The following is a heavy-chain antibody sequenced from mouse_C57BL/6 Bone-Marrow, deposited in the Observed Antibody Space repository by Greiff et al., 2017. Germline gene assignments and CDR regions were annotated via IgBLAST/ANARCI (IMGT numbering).Heavy chain of an antibody. CDR2: MHPNGGSP. D-gene: IGHD2-4*01. J-gene: IGHJ4*01. V-gene: IGHV1-64*01. Sequence: QVQLQQSGAELVKPGASVKLSCKASGYTFTNYWMHWVKQRPGQGLEWIGMMHPNGGSPDYNEKFKSEATLSVDKSSRKAYMELSSLTSEDSAVYYCARSYDYDDYTMDYWGQGTSVTVSS. CDR3: ARSYDYDDYTMDY. CDR1: GYTFTNYW.